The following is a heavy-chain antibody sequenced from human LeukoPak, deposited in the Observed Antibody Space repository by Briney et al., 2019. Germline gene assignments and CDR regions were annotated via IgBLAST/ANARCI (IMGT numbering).Heavy chain of an antibody. D-gene: IGHD3-10*01. CDR3: ASRGAITMVRGVPPAFDI. J-gene: IGHJ3*02. CDR2: ITGAGHT. V-gene: IGHV3-23*01. CDR1: GFTFSFYG. Sequence: GGTLRLSCAASGFTFSFYGMNWVRQAPGKGLEWVSGITGAGHTYYADSVQGRFTIYRDNSKNTLYLQMNRLGAEDTAIYYCASRGAITMVRGVPPAFDIWGQGTMVTVSS.